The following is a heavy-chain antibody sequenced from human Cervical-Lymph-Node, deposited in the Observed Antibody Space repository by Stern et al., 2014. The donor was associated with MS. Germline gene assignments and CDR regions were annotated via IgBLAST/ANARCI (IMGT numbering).Heavy chain of an antibody. D-gene: IGHD1-1*01. CDR1: GFTFNDYA. V-gene: IGHV3-9*01. Sequence: QLVQSGGGLVQPGRSLRLSCAASGFTFNDYAMHWVRQAPGKGLEWVSGISWNSGSVGYADSVKGRFTISRDNAKNSLYLQMNSLRTEDTALYYCAKGRSAWNLPDYWGQGTLVTVSS. J-gene: IGHJ4*02. CDR3: AKGRSAWNLPDY. CDR2: ISWNSGSV.